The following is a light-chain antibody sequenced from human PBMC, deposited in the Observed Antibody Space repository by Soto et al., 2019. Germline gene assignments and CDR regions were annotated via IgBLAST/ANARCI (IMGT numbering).Light chain of an antibody. Sequence: QSVLTQPRSVSGSPGQSVTISCTGTSSDVGTYDFVSWYQQHPGKAPRLMIFDVSERPSGVPDRFSGSKSGNTASLTISGLQAEDEADYDCCLYAVTFYVFGTGTKLTVL. CDR2: DVS. V-gene: IGLV2-11*01. CDR3: CLYAVTFYV. J-gene: IGLJ1*01. CDR1: SSDVGTYDF.